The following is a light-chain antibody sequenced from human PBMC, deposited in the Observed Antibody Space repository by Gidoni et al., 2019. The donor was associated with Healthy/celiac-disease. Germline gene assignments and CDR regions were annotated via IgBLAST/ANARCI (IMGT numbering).Light chain of an antibody. J-gene: IGKJ2*02. CDR1: QGISSY. CDR3: QQRNSYLPCT. CDR2: AAS. Sequence: DIQLTQSPSFLSASVGDRVTITCRASQGISSYLAWYQQKPGKAPKLLIYAASTLQSGVPSRFSGSGSGTEFTLTISSLQPEDFATYYCQQRNSYLPCTFGQGTKLEIK. V-gene: IGKV1-9*01.